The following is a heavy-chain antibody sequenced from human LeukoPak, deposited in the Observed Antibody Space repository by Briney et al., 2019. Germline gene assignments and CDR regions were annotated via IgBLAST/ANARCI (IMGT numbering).Heavy chain of an antibody. V-gene: IGHV4-38-2*02. J-gene: IGHJ4*02. CDR2: IYHSGST. CDR3: ARTLAYYYGSGSYYGNDY. Sequence: SETLSLTCTVSGYSISSGYYWGWIRQPPGKGLEWIGSIYHSGSTYYNPSLKSRVTISVDTSKNQFSLKLSSVTAADTAVYYCARTLAYYYGSGSYYGNDYWGQGTLVTVSS. D-gene: IGHD3-10*01. CDR1: GYSISSGYY.